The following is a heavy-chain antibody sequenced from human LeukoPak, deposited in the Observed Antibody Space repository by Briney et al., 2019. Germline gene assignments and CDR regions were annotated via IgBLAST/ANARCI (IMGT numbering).Heavy chain of an antibody. D-gene: IGHD4-23*01. CDR3: ARTGGGRTNYSYYMDV. J-gene: IGHJ6*03. CDR1: GDSISSGYYY. CDR2: AYTSGST. Sequence: SQTLSLTCTVSGDSISSGYYYWSWIRQPAGKGLEWIGRAYTSGSTKYNPSLKSRVTISVDTSKNQFSLKLSSVTAADTAVYYCARTGGGRTNYSYYMDVWGKGTTVTISS. V-gene: IGHV4-61*02.